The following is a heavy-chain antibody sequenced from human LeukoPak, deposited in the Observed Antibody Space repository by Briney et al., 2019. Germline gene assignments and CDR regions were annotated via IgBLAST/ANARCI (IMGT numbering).Heavy chain of an antibody. D-gene: IGHD3-22*01. Sequence: ASVKVSCKASGYTFTSYDINWVRQGTGQGLEWMGWMNPNSGNTGYAQKFQGRVTMTRNTSISTAYMELSSLRSEDTAVYYCARAGVVVITGGAFDIWGQGTMVTVSS. CDR1: GYTFTSYD. V-gene: IGHV1-8*01. CDR2: MNPNSGNT. CDR3: ARAGVVVITGGAFDI. J-gene: IGHJ3*02.